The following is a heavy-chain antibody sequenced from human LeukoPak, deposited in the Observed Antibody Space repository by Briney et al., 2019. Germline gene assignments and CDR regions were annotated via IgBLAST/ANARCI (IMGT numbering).Heavy chain of an antibody. D-gene: IGHD6-13*01. V-gene: IGHV4-39*07. CDR2: IYYSGIT. Sequence: PSETLSLTCIVSGGSISGSNYYWGWIRQAPGKGLEWIGSIYYSGITHYNASLKSRVTISVDMSTNQFSLRLSSVTAADTAVYYCARDSVIAAAGPGDYWGQGTLVTVSS. CDR3: ARDSVIAAAGPGDY. J-gene: IGHJ4*02. CDR1: GGSISGSNYY.